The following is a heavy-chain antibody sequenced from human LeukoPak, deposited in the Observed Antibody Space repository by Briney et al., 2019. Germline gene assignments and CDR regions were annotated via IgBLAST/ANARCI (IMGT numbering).Heavy chain of an antibody. CDR2: INHSGST. J-gene: IGHJ4*02. CDR1: GGSFSGYY. CDR3: ARTAAAGRGGYYFDY. D-gene: IGHD6-13*01. Sequence: SETLSLTCAVYGGSFSGYYWSWIRQPPGKGLEWMGEINHSGSTNYNPSLKSRVTISVDTSKNQFSLKLSSVTAADTAVYYCARTAAAGRGGYYFDYWGQGTLVTVSS. V-gene: IGHV4-34*01.